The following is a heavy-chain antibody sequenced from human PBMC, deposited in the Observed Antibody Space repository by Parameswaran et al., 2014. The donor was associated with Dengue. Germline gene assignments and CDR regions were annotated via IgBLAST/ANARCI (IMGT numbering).Heavy chain of an antibody. Sequence: VRQMPGKGLECVSSISSSSSYIYYADSVKGRFTISRDNAKNSLYLQMNSLRVEDTAVYYCATGGWAVAGTKDYWGQGTLVTVSS. V-gene: IGHV3-21*01. J-gene: IGHJ4*02. CDR2: ISSSSSYI. D-gene: IGHD6-19*01. CDR3: ATGGWAVAGTKDY.